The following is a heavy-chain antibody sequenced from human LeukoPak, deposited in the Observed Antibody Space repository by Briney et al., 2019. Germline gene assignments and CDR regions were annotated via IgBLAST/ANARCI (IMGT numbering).Heavy chain of an antibody. J-gene: IGHJ4*02. V-gene: IGHV1-2*02. CDR2: LHPHSDDT. CDR3: AMSTKIPSAICDY. Sequence: ASVKLSCKASGYTFSGNYMNWVRHAPGQGLEWMGWLHPHSDDTNYAQKFQGRVTMTRDTSISTAYMELSSLSSDDTAMYYCAMSTKIPSAICDYWGQGTLVTVSS. CDR1: GYTFSGNY. D-gene: IGHD2-21*02.